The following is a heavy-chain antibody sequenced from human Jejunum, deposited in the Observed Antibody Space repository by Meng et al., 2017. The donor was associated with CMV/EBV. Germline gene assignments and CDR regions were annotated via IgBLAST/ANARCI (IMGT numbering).Heavy chain of an antibody. J-gene: IGHJ4*02. Sequence: CKASGGTFSSYAISWVRQAPGQGLEWMGGIIPIFGTTNYAQKFQGRVTITTDESTSTAYMELSSLRSEDTAVYYCARSPKQQLENFDYWGQGTLVTVSS. CDR2: IIPIFGTT. D-gene: IGHD6-13*01. CDR1: GGTFSSYA. CDR3: ARSPKQQLENFDY. V-gene: IGHV1-69*05.